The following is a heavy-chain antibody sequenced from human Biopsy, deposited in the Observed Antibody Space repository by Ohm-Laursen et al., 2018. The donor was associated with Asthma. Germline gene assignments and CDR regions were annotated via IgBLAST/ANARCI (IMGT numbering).Heavy chain of an antibody. CDR3: ARAVDYSHYYGIDV. D-gene: IGHD3-10*01. CDR2: ISVYNGNT. V-gene: IGHV1-18*01. Sequence: ASVKASCKTSGYTFNNAGITWVRQAPGQGLEWMGWISVYNGNTRVAQKLQDRVTMTTDTSTSTAYMELRSLRSDDTAVYFCARAVDYSHYYGIDVWGQGTTVTVS. J-gene: IGHJ6*02. CDR1: GYTFNNAG.